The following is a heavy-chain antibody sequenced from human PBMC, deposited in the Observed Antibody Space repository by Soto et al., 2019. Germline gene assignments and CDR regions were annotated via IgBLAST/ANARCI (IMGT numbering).Heavy chain of an antibody. Sequence: GGSLRLSCAASGFTFSSYGMHWVRQAPGKGLEWVAVISYDGSNKYYADSVKGRFTISRDNSKNTLYLQMNSLRAEDTAVYYCAKGIALAGTIDYWGQGTLVTVSS. J-gene: IGHJ4*02. CDR3: AKGIALAGTIDY. V-gene: IGHV3-30*18. CDR1: GFTFSSYG. D-gene: IGHD6-19*01. CDR2: ISYDGSNK.